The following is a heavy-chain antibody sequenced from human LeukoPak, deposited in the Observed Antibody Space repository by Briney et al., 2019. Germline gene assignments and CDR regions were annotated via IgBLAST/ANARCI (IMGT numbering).Heavy chain of an antibody. Sequence: ASVKVSCKASGYTFTSYGISWVRLAPGHGLEWMGWISAYNGNRKYEKKLQGRVTMTTDTATSAAYMELSSLRADDTAVYYCARDRWGVNYYQYMDVWGKGTTVTVSS. CDR2: ISAYNGNR. CDR1: GYTFTSYG. J-gene: IGHJ6*03. CDR3: ARDRWGVNYYQYMDV. D-gene: IGHD3-10*01. V-gene: IGHV1-18*01.